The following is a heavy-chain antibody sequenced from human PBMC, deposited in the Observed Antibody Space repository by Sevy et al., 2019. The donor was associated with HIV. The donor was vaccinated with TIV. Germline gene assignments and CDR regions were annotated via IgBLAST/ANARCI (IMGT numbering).Heavy chain of an antibody. V-gene: IGHV3-30*04. D-gene: IGHD3-22*01. Sequence: GGSLRLSCAASGFNFSPYAMHWVRQAPGKGLEWVAVISKDGRNDNYVDSVKGRFTVSRDNAKNAMYLQMNSLRLEDTAVYYCAKEGYYYDSRYHDWFDPWGQGTLVTVSS. CDR1: GFNFSPYA. CDR2: ISKDGRND. J-gene: IGHJ5*02. CDR3: AKEGYYYDSRYHDWFDP.